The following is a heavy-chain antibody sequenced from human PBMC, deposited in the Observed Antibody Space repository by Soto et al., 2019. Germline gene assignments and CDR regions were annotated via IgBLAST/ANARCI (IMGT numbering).Heavy chain of an antibody. D-gene: IGHD3-22*01. CDR3: ARWLTYYYDSSGPPFDY. CDR2: ISAYNGNT. J-gene: IGHJ4*02. V-gene: IGHV1-18*01. CDR1: GYTFTSYG. Sequence: QVQLVQSGAEVKKPGASVKVSCKASGYTFTSYGISWVRQAPGQGLEWMGWISAYNGNTNYAQKLQGRVTMTTDTSTSTAYMELRSLRSDDTAVSYCARWLTYYYDSSGPPFDYWGQGTLVTVSS.